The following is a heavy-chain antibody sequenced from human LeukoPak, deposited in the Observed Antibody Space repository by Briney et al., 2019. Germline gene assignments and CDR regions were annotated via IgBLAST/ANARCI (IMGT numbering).Heavy chain of an antibody. CDR2: INPSGGST. CDR3: ARESAARNSDY. D-gene: IGHD6-6*01. Sequence: ASVKVSCKASGYTFTSYYMHWVRQAPGQGLEWTGIINPSGGSTSYAQKFQGRVTMTRDMSTSTVYMELSSLRSEDTAVYYCARESAARNSDYWGQGTLVTVSS. V-gene: IGHV1-46*01. CDR1: GYTFTSYY. J-gene: IGHJ4*02.